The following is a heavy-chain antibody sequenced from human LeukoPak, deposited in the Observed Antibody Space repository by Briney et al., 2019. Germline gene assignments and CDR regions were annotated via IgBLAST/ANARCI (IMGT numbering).Heavy chain of an antibody. Sequence: PGGSLILSCAASGFTFSSYAIHWVRQAPGKGLEWVAVISYDGSNKYYADSVKGRFTISRDNSKNTLSLQMNSLSAEDTAVYYCARDGRGLRSSSWYFDYWGQGTLVTVSS. CDR3: ARDGRGLRSSSWYFDY. V-gene: IGHV3-30-3*01. J-gene: IGHJ4*02. CDR2: ISYDGSNK. D-gene: IGHD6-13*01. CDR1: GFTFSSYA.